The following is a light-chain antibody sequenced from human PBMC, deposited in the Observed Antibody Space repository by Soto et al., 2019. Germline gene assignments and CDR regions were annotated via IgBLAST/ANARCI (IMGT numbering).Light chain of an antibody. CDR3: LLYYDDAWV. V-gene: IGLV7-43*01. CDR1: TGAVTSAYY. J-gene: IGLJ3*02. CDR2: STS. Sequence: QAVVTQEPSLTVSPGRTVTLTCASTTGAVTSAYYPNWFQQKPGQAPRPLIYSTSNKHSWTPARFSGSLLGGKAALTLSGVQPEDEAEYYCLLYYDDAWVFGGGTKVTVL.